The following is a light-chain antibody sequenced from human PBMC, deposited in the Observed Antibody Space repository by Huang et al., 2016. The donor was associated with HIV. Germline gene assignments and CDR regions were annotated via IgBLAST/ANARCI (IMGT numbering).Light chain of an antibody. CDR3: MQGKHWPPT. J-gene: IGKJ5*01. CDR1: QSLLHSDGNTY. CDR2: NVS. V-gene: IGKV2-30*02. Sequence: DVVMIQSPLSLPVIPGQPASISCVSGQSLLHSDGNTYLNWFQQRPGQSPRRLIYNVSNRDSGVPDRFSGSGSCTQFTLEISRVEAEDAGIYYCMQGKHWPPTFGQGTRLEIK.